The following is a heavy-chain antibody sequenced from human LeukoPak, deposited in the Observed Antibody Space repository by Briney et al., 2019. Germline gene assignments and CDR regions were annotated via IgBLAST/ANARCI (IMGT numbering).Heavy chain of an antibody. Sequence: GGSLRLSCAASGFTFSDCYMSWLRQAPGKGLEWVSYISSSGSTIYYADSVKGRFTISRDNAKNSLYLQMNSLRAEDTAVYYCARRITMVRGNDYWGQGTLVTVSS. CDR3: ARRITMVRGNDY. V-gene: IGHV3-11*01. CDR2: ISSSGSTI. CDR1: GFTFSDCY. D-gene: IGHD3-10*01. J-gene: IGHJ4*02.